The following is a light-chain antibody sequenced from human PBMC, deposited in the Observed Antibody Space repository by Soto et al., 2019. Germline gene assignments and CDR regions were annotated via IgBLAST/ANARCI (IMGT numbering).Light chain of an antibody. J-gene: IGKJ4*01. CDR1: QSVSSN. V-gene: IGKV3-15*01. Sequence: IVITQSPATLSVSPGERATLSCRASQSVSSNLAWYQHKPGQAPRLLIYGASTRATGIPARFSGSGSGTEFTLTITRLQSEYFAVYYCQQYNNWPPLLTFGGGTKVEIK. CDR2: GAS. CDR3: QQYNNWPPLLT.